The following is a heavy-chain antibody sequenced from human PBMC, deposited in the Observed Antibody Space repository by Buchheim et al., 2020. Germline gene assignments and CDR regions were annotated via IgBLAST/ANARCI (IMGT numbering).Heavy chain of an antibody. Sequence: QVQLVESGGGVVQPGRSLRLSCASSGFTFSSYAMHWVRQAPGKGLEWVAVISYDGSNKYYAASVKGRFTISRDNSQNTLYLQMNSLRAEDTAVYYCARDVYYYDSSGYSFDYWGQGTL. CDR2: ISYDGSNK. D-gene: IGHD3-22*01. V-gene: IGHV3-30-3*01. CDR1: GFTFSSYA. CDR3: ARDVYYYDSSGYSFDY. J-gene: IGHJ4*02.